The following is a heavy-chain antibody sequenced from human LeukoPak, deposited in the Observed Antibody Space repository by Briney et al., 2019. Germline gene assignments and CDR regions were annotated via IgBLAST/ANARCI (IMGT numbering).Heavy chain of an antibody. J-gene: IGHJ3*02. CDR2: INPNSGGT. D-gene: IGHD3-10*01. Sequence: ASVKVSCKASGYTFTGYYMHWVRQAPGQGLEWMGRINPNSGGTNYAQKFQGRVTMTRDTSISTAYMELSRLRSDDTAVYYCARGLITENAFDIWGQGTMVTVSS. CDR3: ARGLITENAFDI. V-gene: IGHV1-2*06. CDR1: GYTFTGYY.